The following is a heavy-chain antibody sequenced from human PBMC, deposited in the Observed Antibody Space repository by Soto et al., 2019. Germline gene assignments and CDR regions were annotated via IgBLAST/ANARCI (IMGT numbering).Heavy chain of an antibody. D-gene: IGHD1-1*01. CDR1: GFTFSSYG. J-gene: IGHJ6*02. CDR3: AKLEADYYYYGMDV. V-gene: IGHV3-33*06. Sequence: GGSLRLSCAASGFTFSSYGMHWVRQAPGKGLEWVAVIWYDGSNKYYADSVKGRFTISRDNSKNTLYLQMNSLRAEDTAVYYCAKLEADYYYYGMDVWGQGTTVTVSS. CDR2: IWYDGSNK.